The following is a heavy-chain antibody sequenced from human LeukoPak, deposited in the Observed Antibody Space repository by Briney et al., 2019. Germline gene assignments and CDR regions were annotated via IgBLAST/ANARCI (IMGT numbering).Heavy chain of an antibody. J-gene: IGHJ4*02. CDR1: GFIFSHYG. Sequence: SGGSLRLSCAASGFIFSHYGMHWVRQAPGKGLEWVAVIQNDASTENFADSVKGRLTISRDNSKNTVFLQMNSLRVEDTAVYYCARELSQIVWGGLDYGGQGALVSVSS. V-gene: IGHV3-33*05. D-gene: IGHD2-21*01. CDR3: ARELSQIVWGGLDY. CDR2: IQNDASTE.